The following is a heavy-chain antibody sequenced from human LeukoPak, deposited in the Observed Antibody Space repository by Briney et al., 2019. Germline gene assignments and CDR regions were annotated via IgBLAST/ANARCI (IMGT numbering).Heavy chain of an antibody. J-gene: IGHJ4*02. D-gene: IGHD5-18*01. CDR3: ARDYHDDTASLFDY. V-gene: IGHV3-7*01. Sequence: HTGGSLRLSCAASGFTFSSYWMSWVRQAPGKGLEWVANIKQDGSEKYYVDSVKGRFTISRDNAKYSLYLQMNSLRAEDTAVYYCARDYHDDTASLFDYWGQGTLVTVSS. CDR1: GFTFSSYW. CDR2: IKQDGSEK.